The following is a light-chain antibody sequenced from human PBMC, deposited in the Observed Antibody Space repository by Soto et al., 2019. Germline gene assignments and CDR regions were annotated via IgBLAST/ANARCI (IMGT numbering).Light chain of an antibody. CDR1: SSDVGGYHY. Sequence: QSVLTQPASVSGSPGQSIAISCTGASSDVGGYHYVSWYQHHPGKAPKLLIYNVNNRPSGVSDRFSGSKSGNTASLTISGLQAEDEADYYCSSYTSITTLEVFGGGTQLTVL. V-gene: IGLV2-14*03. CDR2: NVN. J-gene: IGLJ2*01. CDR3: SSYTSITTLEV.